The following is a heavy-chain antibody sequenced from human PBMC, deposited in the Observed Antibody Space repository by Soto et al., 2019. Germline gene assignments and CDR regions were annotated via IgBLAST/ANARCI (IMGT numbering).Heavy chain of an antibody. CDR3: ARLPTSRLYYYYGMDA. Sequence: GESLKISCKGSGYSFTSYWIGWVRQMPGKGLEWMGIIYPGDSDTRYSPSFQGQVTISADKSISTAYLQWSSLKASDTAMYYCARLPTSRLYYYYGMDAWGQGTTVTVSS. V-gene: IGHV5-51*01. CDR1: GYSFTSYW. CDR2: IYPGDSDT. D-gene: IGHD6-19*01. J-gene: IGHJ6*02.